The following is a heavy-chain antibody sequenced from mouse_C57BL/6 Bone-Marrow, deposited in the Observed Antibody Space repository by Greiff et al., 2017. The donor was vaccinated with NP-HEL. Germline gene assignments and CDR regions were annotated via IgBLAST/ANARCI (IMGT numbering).Heavy chain of an antibody. CDR2: IYPRSGNT. J-gene: IGHJ2*01. D-gene: IGHD2-12*01. CDR3: ARPYYNGGYFDY. Sequence: VQLVESGAELARPGASVKLSCKASGYTFTSYGISWVKQRTGQGLEWIGEIYPRSGNTYYNEKFKGKATLTADKSSSTAYMELRSLTSEDSAVYFCARPYYNGGYFDYWGQGTTLTVSS. CDR1: GYTFTSYG. V-gene: IGHV1-81*01.